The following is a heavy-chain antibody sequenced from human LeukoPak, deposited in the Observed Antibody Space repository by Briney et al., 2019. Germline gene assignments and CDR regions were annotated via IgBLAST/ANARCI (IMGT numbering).Heavy chain of an antibody. CDR3: AREDIVVVPAAREGRQFDY. CDR2: TYYRSKWYN. J-gene: IGHJ4*02. D-gene: IGHD2-2*01. V-gene: IGHV6-1*01. CDR1: GDIVSSNSAA. Sequence: SQTLSLTCAISGDIVSSNSAAWNWIRQSPSRGLEWLGRTYYRSKWYNDYAVSVKSRITINPDTSKNQFSLQLNSVTPEDTAVYYCAREDIVVVPAAREGRQFDYWGQGTLVTVSS.